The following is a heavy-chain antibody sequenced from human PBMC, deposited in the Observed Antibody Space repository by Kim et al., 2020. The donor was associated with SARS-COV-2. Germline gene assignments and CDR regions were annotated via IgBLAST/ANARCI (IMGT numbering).Heavy chain of an antibody. D-gene: IGHD3-3*01. Sequence: VNGRVTISTDNAKNTLYLQMNGLRAEDPAVYYCAKDPFYDFWSGYCFDYWGQGTLVTVSS. CDR3: AKDPFYDFWSGYCFDY. V-gene: IGHV3-23*01. J-gene: IGHJ4*02.